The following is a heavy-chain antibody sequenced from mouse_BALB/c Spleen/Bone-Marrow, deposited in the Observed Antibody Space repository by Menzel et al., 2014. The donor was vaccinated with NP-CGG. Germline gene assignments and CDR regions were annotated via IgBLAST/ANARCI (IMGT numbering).Heavy chain of an antibody. D-gene: IGHD2-1*01. J-gene: IGHJ4*01. CDR3: AREKGKDAMDY. CDR2: INPGSGGT. Sequence: VQLQQSGAELVRPGTSVKVSCKASGYAFTNYLIEWVKQRPGQGLEWIGVINPGSGGTNYNEKFKGKATLTADKSSSTACMQLSSLTSDDSAVYFCAREKGKDAMDYWGQGTSVTVSS. V-gene: IGHV1-54*01. CDR1: GYAFTNYL.